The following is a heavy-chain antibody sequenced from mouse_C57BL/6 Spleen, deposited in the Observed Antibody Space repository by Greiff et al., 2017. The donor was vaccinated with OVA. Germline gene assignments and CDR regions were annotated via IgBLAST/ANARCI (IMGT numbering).Heavy chain of an antibody. D-gene: IGHD3-2*02. CDR3: ARSDSSGSFAY. V-gene: IGHV1-26*01. Sequence: EVQLQQSGPELVKPGASVKISCKASGYTFTDYYMNWVKQSHGKSLEWIGDINPNNGGTSYNQKFKGKATLTVDKSSSTAYMELRSLTSEDSAVHYCARSDSSGSFAYWGQGNLVTVSA. CDR1: GYTFTDYY. CDR2: INPNNGGT. J-gene: IGHJ3*01.